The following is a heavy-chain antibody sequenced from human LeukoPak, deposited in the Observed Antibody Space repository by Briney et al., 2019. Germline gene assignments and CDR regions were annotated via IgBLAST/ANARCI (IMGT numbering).Heavy chain of an antibody. V-gene: IGHV3-30*02. D-gene: IGHD3-22*01. J-gene: IGHJ3*02. Sequence: GGSLRLSCAPSGFTLSTYGMHWVRQAPGKGLEWVAFIRFDGNSKFYGDSVKGRFSVSRDTSKNTLYLQMNSLRTEDTAVYYCAKDLSRGNYPIAFDIWGQGTMVTVSS. CDR3: AKDLSRGNYPIAFDI. CDR1: GFTLSTYG. CDR2: IRFDGNSK.